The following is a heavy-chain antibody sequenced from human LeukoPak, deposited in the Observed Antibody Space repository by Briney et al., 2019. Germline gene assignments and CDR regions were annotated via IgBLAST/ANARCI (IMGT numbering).Heavy chain of an antibody. Sequence: TSQTLSLTCTVSGGSISSYYWSWIRQPAGKGLEWIGRIYTSGSTNYNPSLKSRVTMSVDTSKNQFSLKLSSVTAADTAVYYCARDEGLVVVPADYYYYMDVWGKGTTVTVSS. V-gene: IGHV4-4*07. CDR3: ARDEGLVVVPADYYYYMDV. CDR2: IYTSGST. D-gene: IGHD2-2*01. J-gene: IGHJ6*03. CDR1: GGSISSYY.